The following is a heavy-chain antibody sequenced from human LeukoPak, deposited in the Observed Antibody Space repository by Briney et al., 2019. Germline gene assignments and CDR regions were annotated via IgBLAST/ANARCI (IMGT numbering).Heavy chain of an antibody. V-gene: IGHV3-21*01. CDR2: ISSSSSYL. CDR3: ARDHYLDH. CDR1: GFTFSSYS. Sequence: SGGSLRLSCAASGFTFSSYSMNWVRQAPGKGLEWVSSISSSSSYLYYADSVKGRFTISRDNAKNSLYLQMNSLRAEDTAVYYCARDHYLDHWGQGTLVTVSS. J-gene: IGHJ4*02.